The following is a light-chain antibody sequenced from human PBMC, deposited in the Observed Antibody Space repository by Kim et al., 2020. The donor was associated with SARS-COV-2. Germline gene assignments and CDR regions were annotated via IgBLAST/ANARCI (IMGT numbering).Light chain of an antibody. V-gene: IGLV3-1*01. Sequence: SYELTQPPSVSVSPGQTASITCSGDKLGDKYTCWYQQKPGQSPVLVIYQDNKRPSGNPERFSGSNSGNTATLTISGTQAMDEADYFCQAWDSSTVVFGGG. CDR2: QDN. CDR3: QAWDSSTVV. CDR1: KLGDKY. J-gene: IGLJ2*01.